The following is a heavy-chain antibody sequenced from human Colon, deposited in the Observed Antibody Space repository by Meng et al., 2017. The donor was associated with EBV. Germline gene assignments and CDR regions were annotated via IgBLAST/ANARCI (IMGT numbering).Heavy chain of an antibody. CDR1: GGSISSGGYY. V-gene: IGHV4-31*03. CDR2: IYYSGST. Sequence: VQLQESGPGLVKPSQTLSLTCTVSGGSISSGGYYWSWIRQHPGKGLEWIGYIYYSGSTYYNPSLKSRVTISIDTSKNQFSLKLSSVTAADTAVYYCVRGPSRWLQFSFDYWGQGTLVTVSS. J-gene: IGHJ4*02. D-gene: IGHD5-24*01. CDR3: VRGPSRWLQFSFDY.